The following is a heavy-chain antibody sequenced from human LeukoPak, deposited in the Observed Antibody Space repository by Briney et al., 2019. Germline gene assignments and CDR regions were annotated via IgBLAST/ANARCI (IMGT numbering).Heavy chain of an antibody. Sequence: PSETFLTCTVSGGSISSSSYYWGWIRQPPGKGLEWIGSIYYSGSTYYNPSLKSRVTISVDTSKNQFSLKLSSVTAADTAVYYCARVRIPYYEGSGLDSIYFDYWGQGTLVTVSS. D-gene: IGHD3-22*01. J-gene: IGHJ4*02. CDR1: GGSISSSSYY. CDR3: ARVRIPYYEGSGLDSIYFDY. CDR2: IYYSGST. V-gene: IGHV4-39*07.